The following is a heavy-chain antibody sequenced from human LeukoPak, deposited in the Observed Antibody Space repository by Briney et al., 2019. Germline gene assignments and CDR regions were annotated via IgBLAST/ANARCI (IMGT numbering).Heavy chain of an antibody. CDR3: ASYYDSSGYYYGDY. J-gene: IGHJ4*02. V-gene: IGHV4-39*07. Sequence: SETLSLTCTVSGGSISSSSYYWGWIRQPPGKGLEWIGSIYYSGSIYYNPSLKSRVTISVDTSKNQFSLKLSSVTAADTAVYYCASYYDSSGYYYGDYWGQGTLVTVSS. CDR2: IYYSGSI. D-gene: IGHD3-22*01. CDR1: GGSISSSSYY.